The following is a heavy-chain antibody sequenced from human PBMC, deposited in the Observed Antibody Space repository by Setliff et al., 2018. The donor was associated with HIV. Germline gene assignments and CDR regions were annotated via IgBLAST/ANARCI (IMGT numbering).Heavy chain of an antibody. J-gene: IGHJ4*02. CDR1: GFTFTNAW. D-gene: IGHD3-10*01. V-gene: IGHV3-15*01. CDR2: IKSKTDGETE. CDR3: TTAVAQNWYGSGNENY. Sequence: LRLSCAASGFTFTNAWMSWVRQAPGKGLEWVGRIKSKTDGETEDYAAPVKGRFTISRDDSRSTLYLQMNSLITEDTALHYCTTAVAQNWYGSGNENYWGQGTLVTVSS.